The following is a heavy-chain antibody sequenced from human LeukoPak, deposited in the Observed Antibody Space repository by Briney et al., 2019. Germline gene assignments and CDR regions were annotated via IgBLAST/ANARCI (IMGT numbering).Heavy chain of an antibody. J-gene: IGHJ6*02. CDR3: AREEGDFWSGYSLGRGYFDWFHGMDV. Sequence: GASVKVSCKASGYIFTSYGISWVRQAPGQGLEWMGWISAYNGNTNYAQKLQGRVTMTTDTSTSTAYMELRSLRSDDTAVYYCAREEGDFWSGYSLGRGYFDWFHGMDVWGQGTTVTVSS. CDR2: ISAYNGNT. D-gene: IGHD3-3*01. V-gene: IGHV1-18*01. CDR1: GYIFTSYG.